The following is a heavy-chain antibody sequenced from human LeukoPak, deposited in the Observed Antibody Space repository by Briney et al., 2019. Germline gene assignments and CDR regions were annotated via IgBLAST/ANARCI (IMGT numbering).Heavy chain of an antibody. D-gene: IGHD2-15*01. CDR2: ISGGNGNT. V-gene: IGHV1-18*01. CDR3: ARDLPLGSMGGSAFDL. CDR1: GYTFTNFG. Sequence: ASVKVSCKTSGYTFTNFGIGWVRQAPGQGLEWMGWISGGNGNTDYPQTLQDRFTMTTDTSTNTAYMELRNLRSDDTAVDYYARDLPLGSMGGSAFDLWGQGTLVIVSS. J-gene: IGHJ4*02.